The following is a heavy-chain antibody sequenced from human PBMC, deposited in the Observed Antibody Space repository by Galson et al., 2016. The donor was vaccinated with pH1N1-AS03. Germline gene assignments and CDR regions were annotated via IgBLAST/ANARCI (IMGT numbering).Heavy chain of an antibody. Sequence: SLRLSCAASGFTFSSYWMTWVRQAPGKGPEWVANIKQDGSVEYYVDSVKGRFTISRDNAKNSLYLQMNSLRDEDTAVYYCARAVGGGDSFWGQGTLVTVSA. CDR1: GFTFSSYW. D-gene: IGHD4-23*01. CDR2: IKQDGSVE. V-gene: IGHV3-7*01. CDR3: ARAVGGGDSF. J-gene: IGHJ4*02.